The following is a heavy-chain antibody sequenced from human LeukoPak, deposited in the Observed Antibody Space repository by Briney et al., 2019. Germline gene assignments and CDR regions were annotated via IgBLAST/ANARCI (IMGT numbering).Heavy chain of an antibody. CDR1: GFTFSSYS. Sequence: GGSLRLSCAASGFTFSSYSMNWVRQAPGQGLEWVSSISSSSSYIYYADSVKGRFTISSDNAQNSLYLQMNSLRAEDTAVYYCAKSRGYSYGLYYFDYWGQGTLVTVSS. J-gene: IGHJ4*02. V-gene: IGHV3-21*01. D-gene: IGHD5-18*01. CDR2: ISSSSSYI. CDR3: AKSRGYSYGLYYFDY.